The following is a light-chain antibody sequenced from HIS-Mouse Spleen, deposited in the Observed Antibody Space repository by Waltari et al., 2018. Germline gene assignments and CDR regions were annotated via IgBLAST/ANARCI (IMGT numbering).Light chain of an antibody. CDR1: SSDVGSYNL. V-gene: IGLV2-23*01. CDR3: CSYAGSSTWV. CDR2: EGS. J-gene: IGLJ3*02. Sequence: QSALTQPASVSGSPGQSITISCTGTSSDVGSYNLVSWYQQHPGKAPKLMIYEGSKRSSGVSNRFSGSTSGNTASLTISGLQAEDEADYCCCSYAGSSTWVFGGGTKLTVL.